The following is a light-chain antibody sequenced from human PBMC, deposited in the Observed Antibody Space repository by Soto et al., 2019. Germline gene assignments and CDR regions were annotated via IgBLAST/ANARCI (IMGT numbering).Light chain of an antibody. V-gene: IGKV3D-15*01. CDR3: QQYFASSWT. CDR2: GAS. J-gene: IGKJ1*01. Sequence: EIAMTQSPVTLSASPGERVTLSCRASQSVNINLAWYQQRPGQAPRVLIYGASNRASGIPDRFSGSGSGTDFTLTISSLEPDDFALYYCQQYFASSWTFGQGTKVDIK. CDR1: QSVNIN.